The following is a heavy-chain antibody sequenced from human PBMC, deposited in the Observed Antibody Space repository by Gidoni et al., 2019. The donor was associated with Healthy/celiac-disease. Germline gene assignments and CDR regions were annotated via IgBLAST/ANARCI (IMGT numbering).Heavy chain of an antibody. CDR1: GFTFSSYS. CDR2: ISSSSSYI. J-gene: IGHJ5*02. D-gene: IGHD1-1*01. Sequence: EVQLVESGGGLVKPGGSLRLSCAASGFTFSSYSMNWVRQAPGKGLEWVSSISSSSSYIYYADSVKGRFTISRDNAKNSLYLQMNSLRAEDTAVYYCAGTTATDPNWFDPWGQGTLVTVSS. V-gene: IGHV3-21*01. CDR3: AGTTATDPNWFDP.